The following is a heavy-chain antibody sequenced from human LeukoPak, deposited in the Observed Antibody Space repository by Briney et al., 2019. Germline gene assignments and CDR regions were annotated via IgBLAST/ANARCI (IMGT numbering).Heavy chain of an antibody. V-gene: IGHV1-2*02. CDR3: VRDDSDYYDNSGPY. Sequence: ASVKVSCKASGYTFTGYYVHWVRQAPGQGLEWMGWINPNIGGTNYAQKFQGRVTMTRDTSISTAYMELSRLRSDDTAVYYCVRDDSDYYDNSGPYWGQGILVTVSS. CDR2: INPNIGGT. D-gene: IGHD3-22*01. J-gene: IGHJ4*02. CDR1: GYTFTGYY.